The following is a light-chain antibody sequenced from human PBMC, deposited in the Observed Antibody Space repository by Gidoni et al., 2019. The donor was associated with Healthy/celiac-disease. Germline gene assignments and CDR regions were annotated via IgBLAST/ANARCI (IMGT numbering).Light chain of an antibody. CDR1: QSVSSN. V-gene: IGKV3-15*01. Sequence: EIVMTQSPATLSVSPGERATLSCRASQSVSSNLAWYQHKPGQAPRLLIYGASTRATGIPARFSGSGSGTEFTLTISSLQSEDFAVYYCQQYNNWPYTFXXXTKLEIK. J-gene: IGKJ2*01. CDR2: GAS. CDR3: QQYNNWPYT.